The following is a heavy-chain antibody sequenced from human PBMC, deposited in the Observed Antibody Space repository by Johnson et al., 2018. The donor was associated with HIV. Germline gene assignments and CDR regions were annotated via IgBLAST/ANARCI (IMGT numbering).Heavy chain of an antibody. D-gene: IGHD6-6*01. CDR3: ARGGQLVAFDI. J-gene: IGHJ3*02. V-gene: IGHV3-7*01. CDR1: GFTFSNAW. CDR2: IKQDGSEK. Sequence: VQLVESGGGSVKSGGSLRVSCAASGFTFSNAWMSWVRQAPGKGLEWVANIKQDGSEKYYVDSVKGRFTISRDNAKNSLYLQMNSLRAEDTAVYYCARGGQLVAFDIWGPGTMVTVSA.